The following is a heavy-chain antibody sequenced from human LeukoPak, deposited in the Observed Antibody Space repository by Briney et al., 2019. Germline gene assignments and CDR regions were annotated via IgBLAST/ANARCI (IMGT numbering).Heavy chain of an antibody. CDR2: MNPNSGNT. CDR1: GYTFTSYD. D-gene: IGHD4-11*01. CDR3: ARRDSNYYYYYYMDV. Sequence: ASVKVSCKASGYTFTSYDINWVRQATGQGPEWMGWMNPNSGNTGYAQKFQGRVTMTRNTSISTAYMELSSLRSEDTAVYYCARRDSNYYYYYYMDVWGKGTTVTVSS. V-gene: IGHV1-8*01. J-gene: IGHJ6*03.